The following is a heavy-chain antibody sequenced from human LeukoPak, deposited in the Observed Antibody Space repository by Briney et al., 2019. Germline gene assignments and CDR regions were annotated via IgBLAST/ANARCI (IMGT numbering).Heavy chain of an antibody. D-gene: IGHD3-22*01. J-gene: IGHJ3*02. Sequence: SVKVSCKASGGTFSSYTISWVRQAPGQGLEWMGRIIPILGIANYAQKFQGRVTITADKSTSTAYMELSSLKSEDTAVYYCALSSGYHAFDIWGQGTMVTVSS. CDR2: IIPILGIA. CDR3: ALSSGYHAFDI. V-gene: IGHV1-69*02. CDR1: GGTFSSYT.